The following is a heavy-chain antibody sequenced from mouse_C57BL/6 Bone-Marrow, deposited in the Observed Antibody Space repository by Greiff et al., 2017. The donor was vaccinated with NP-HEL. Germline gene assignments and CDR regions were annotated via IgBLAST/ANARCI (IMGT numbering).Heavy chain of an antibody. Sequence: QVQLKQSGAELVKPGASVKMSCKASGYTFTTYPIEWMKQNHGKSLEWIGNFHPYNDDTKYNEKFKGKATLNVEKYSSTVYLELSRLTSDDSSVYFCARAMGYAMDYWGQGASVTASS. CDR3: ARAMGYAMDY. D-gene: IGHD2-3*01. CDR2: FHPYNDDT. CDR1: GYTFTTYP. J-gene: IGHJ4*01. V-gene: IGHV1-47*01.